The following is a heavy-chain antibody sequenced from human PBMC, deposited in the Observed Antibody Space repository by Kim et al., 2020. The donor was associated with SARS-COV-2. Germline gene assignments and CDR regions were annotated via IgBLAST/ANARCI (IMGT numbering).Heavy chain of an antibody. V-gene: IGHV1-18*01. D-gene: IGHD2-21*02. J-gene: IGHJ4*02. CDR3: ARDLCGGDCSDNDY. Sequence: NPEQEVQGRVTMTTDTSTSTAYMELRSLRSDDTAVYYCARDLCGGDCSDNDYWGQGTLVTVSS.